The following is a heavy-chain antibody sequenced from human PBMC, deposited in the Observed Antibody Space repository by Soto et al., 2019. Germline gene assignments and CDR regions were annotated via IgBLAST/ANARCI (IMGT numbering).Heavy chain of an antibody. CDR2: ISAYNGNT. D-gene: IGHD3-3*01. Sequence: ASVKVSCKASGYTFTSYGISWVRQAPGQGLEWMGWISAYNGNTNYAQKLQGRGTMNTDTSTGTAYMELRSLRSDDTAVYYCARDLFGEYYDFWSGYCTEANYGMDVWGQGTTVTVSS. CDR3: ARDLFGEYYDFWSGYCTEANYGMDV. CDR1: GYTFTSYG. V-gene: IGHV1-18*01. J-gene: IGHJ6*02.